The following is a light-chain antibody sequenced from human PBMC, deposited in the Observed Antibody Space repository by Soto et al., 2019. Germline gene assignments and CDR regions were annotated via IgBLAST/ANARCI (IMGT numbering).Light chain of an antibody. Sequence: DVQITQSPSALSGNIEDRVTITCRASQTISSWLAWYQQKPGKAPKLLIYKASNLESGVPSRFSGSGSGPEFTLTINSLQSEDSAVYYCQQHNQWPITFGQGTRLEIK. CDR2: KAS. V-gene: IGKV1-5*03. CDR3: QQHNQWPIT. J-gene: IGKJ5*01. CDR1: QTISSW.